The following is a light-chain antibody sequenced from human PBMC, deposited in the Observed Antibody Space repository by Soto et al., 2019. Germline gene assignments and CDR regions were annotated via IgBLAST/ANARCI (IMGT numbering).Light chain of an antibody. CDR3: QQYYSSPQT. J-gene: IGKJ1*01. Sequence: DIVMTQSPDSLAVSLGERATINCKSSQSVLYSSNNQNYLAWYQQKPGQPPKLLIYWASTRESGVPDRFIGRGSGTDFTLTNSSLQAEDVAVYHCQQYYSSPQTFGQGTKVEIK. CDR2: WAS. V-gene: IGKV4-1*01. CDR1: QSVLYSSNNQNY.